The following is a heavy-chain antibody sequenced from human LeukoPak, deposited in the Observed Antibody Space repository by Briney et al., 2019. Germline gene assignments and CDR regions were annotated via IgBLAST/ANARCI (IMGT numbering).Heavy chain of an antibody. J-gene: IGHJ4*02. V-gene: IGHV3-74*01. CDR2: INSDGSST. CDR3: ARGVRCSSTRCHPPPPQY. Sequence: LTGGSLRLSCAASGFTFSSYWMHWVRQAPGKGLVWVSRINSDGSSTSYADSVKGRFTISRDNAKNTLYLQMNSLRAEDTAVYYCARGVRCSSTRCHPPPPQYWGQGTLVTVSS. CDR1: GFTFSSYW. D-gene: IGHD2-2*01.